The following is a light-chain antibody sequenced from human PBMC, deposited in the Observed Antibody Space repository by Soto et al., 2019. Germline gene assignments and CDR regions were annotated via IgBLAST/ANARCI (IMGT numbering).Light chain of an antibody. V-gene: IGKV1-6*01. Sequence: SLCRSLCESSTVAFRASQDIRSDLGWYQQRPGEAPKLLIYASSSLQSGVPSRFSGSGSGTDCTRTISGVPADEFASYPGLQVQGSPRTVGGGTKVDIK. CDR1: QDIRSD. CDR2: ASS. J-gene: IGKJ4*01. CDR3: LQVQGSPRT.